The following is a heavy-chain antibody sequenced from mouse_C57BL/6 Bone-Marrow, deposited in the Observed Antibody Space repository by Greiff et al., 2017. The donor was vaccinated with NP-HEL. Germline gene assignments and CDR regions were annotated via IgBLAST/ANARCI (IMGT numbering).Heavy chain of an antibody. CDR2: ISDGGSYT. J-gene: IGHJ2*01. D-gene: IGHD1-1*01. V-gene: IGHV5-4*03. CDR3: ARRTITTVVFDY. Sequence: EVKLVESGGGLVKPGGSLKLSCAASGFTFSSYAMSWVRQTPEKRLEWVATISDGGSYTYYPDNVKGRFTISRDNAKNNLYLQMSHLKSEDTAMYYGARRTITTVVFDYWGQGTTLTVSS. CDR1: GFTFSSYA.